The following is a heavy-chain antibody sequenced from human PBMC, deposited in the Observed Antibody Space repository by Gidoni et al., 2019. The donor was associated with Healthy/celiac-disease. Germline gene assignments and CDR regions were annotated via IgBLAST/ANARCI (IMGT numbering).Heavy chain of an antibody. D-gene: IGHD6-19*01. V-gene: IGHV3-74*01. Sequence: EVQLVESGGGLVQPGGSLRLSCAASGFTFSSYWMHWVRQAPGKGLVWVSRIKSDGSSTSYADSVKGRFTISRDNAKNTLYLQMNSLRAEDTAVYYCASALGSSGWRGAFDIWGQGTMVTVSS. J-gene: IGHJ3*02. CDR1: GFTFSSYW. CDR3: ASALGSSGWRGAFDI. CDR2: IKSDGSST.